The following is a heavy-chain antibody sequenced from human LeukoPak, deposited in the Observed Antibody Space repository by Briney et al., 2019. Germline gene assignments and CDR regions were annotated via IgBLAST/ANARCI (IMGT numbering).Heavy chain of an antibody. D-gene: IGHD3-22*01. CDR1: GFTFSSYA. V-gene: IGHV3-23*01. Sequence: GGSLRLSCAASGFTFSSYAMSWVRQAPGKGLEWVSAISGSGGSTYYADSVKGRFTISRDNAKNSLYLQMNSLRAEDTAVYYCARGRRVYYDSSGYYRRYWFDPWGQGTLVTVSS. CDR2: ISGSGGST. J-gene: IGHJ5*02. CDR3: ARGRRVYYDSSGYYRRYWFDP.